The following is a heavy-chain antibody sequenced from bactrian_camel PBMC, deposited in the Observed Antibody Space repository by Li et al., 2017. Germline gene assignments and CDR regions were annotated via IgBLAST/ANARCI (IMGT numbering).Heavy chain of an antibody. J-gene: IGHJ4*01. D-gene: IGHD7*01. Sequence: LVESGGGLVQPGGSLRLSCAASGFTFSSYGMSWARQAPGKGLELVSTIFSNGDTVYTDSVKGRFTASRDNARNSLYLQLNSLKTEDTAMYYCASMPVGGTWNQFNQWGQGTQVTVS. CDR2: IFSNGDT. CDR3: ASMPVGGTWNQFNQ. CDR1: GFTFSSYG. V-gene: IGHV3S10*01.